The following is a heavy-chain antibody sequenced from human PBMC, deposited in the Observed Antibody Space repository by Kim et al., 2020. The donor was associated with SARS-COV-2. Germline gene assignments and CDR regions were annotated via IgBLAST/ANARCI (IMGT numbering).Heavy chain of an antibody. J-gene: IGHJ4*01. CDR1: GGSIRPYY. Sequence: SETLSLTCTVSGGSIRPYYWSWIRQPPGRGLEWIGYIYYSGTTNYNPSLKSRVAISLDTSDNQFSLKLSSVTAADTAVYYCAREGYYGNSGTVHFDYWG. CDR2: IYYSGTT. V-gene: IGHV4-59*12. CDR3: AREGYYGNSGTVHFDY. D-gene: IGHD3-10*01.